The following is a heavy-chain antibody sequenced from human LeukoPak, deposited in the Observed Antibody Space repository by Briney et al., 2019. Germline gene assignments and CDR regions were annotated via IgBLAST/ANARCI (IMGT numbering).Heavy chain of an antibody. V-gene: IGHV4-59*12. CDR3: ARDSGSYYDY. CDR2: IYNSGST. Sequence: PSETLSLTCTVSGDSFSYFYWSWIRQPPGKGLEWIGYIYNSGSTYYNPSLKSRVTISVDTSKNQFSLKLSSVTAADTAVYYCARDSGSYYDYWGQGTLVTVSS. J-gene: IGHJ4*02. D-gene: IGHD1-26*01. CDR1: GDSFSYFY.